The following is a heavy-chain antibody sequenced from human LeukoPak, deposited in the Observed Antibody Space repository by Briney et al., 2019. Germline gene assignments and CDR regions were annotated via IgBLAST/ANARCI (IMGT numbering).Heavy chain of an antibody. J-gene: IGHJ4*02. D-gene: IGHD3-3*01. CDR2: INHSGST. CDR3: ARGAEYYAIWRGYAGYSDY. CDR1: GGSFSGYY. V-gene: IGHV4-34*01. Sequence: SETLSLTCAVYGGSFSGYYWSWIRQPPGKGLEWLGDINHSGSTNYNPSLKSRVTISVDTSKNQFSLKLSSVAAADTAVYFCARGAEYYAIWRGYAGYSDYWGQGISVTVSS.